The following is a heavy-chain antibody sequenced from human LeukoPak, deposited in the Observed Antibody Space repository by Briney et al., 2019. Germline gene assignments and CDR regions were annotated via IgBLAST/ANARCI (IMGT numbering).Heavy chain of an antibody. V-gene: IGHV3-23*01. CDR2: ISGSGGST. CDR3: AKTFYYYDSSGYYYFDY. D-gene: IGHD3-22*01. J-gene: IGHJ4*02. CDR1: GFTFNGYA. Sequence: GGSLRLSCAASGFTFNGYAMNWVRQAPGKGLEWVSAISGSGGSTYYADSVKGRFTISRDNSKNTLYLQMNSLRAEDTAVYYCAKTFYYYDSSGYYYFDYWGQGTLVTVSS.